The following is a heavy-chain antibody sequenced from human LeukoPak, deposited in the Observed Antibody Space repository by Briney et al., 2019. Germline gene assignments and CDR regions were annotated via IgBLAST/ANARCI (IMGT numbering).Heavy chain of an antibody. D-gene: IGHD6-13*01. Sequence: GGSLRLSCAASGFTFGTFAMSWVRQAPGKGLQWVSAISGSGDRIYYADSVKGRSTISRDNSKNTVYLQMNSLRAEDTAVYYCAKQGYSTSWLYFDYWGPGTLLTVSS. J-gene: IGHJ4*02. CDR1: GFTFGTFA. CDR3: AKQGYSTSWLYFDY. V-gene: IGHV3-23*01. CDR2: ISGSGDRI.